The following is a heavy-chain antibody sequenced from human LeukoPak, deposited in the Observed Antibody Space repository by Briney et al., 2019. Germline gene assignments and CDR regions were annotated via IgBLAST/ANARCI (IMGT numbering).Heavy chain of an antibody. CDR1: GFTFSSNG. J-gene: IGHJ3*02. CDR2: IQYDGTNK. Sequence: PGGSLRLSCAASGFTFSSNGMHWVRQAPGKGLEWVAFIQYDGTNKYYADSVKGRFTISRDNAKNSLYLQMNSLRAEDTAVYYCARSIVVVVAATNRGAFDIRGQGTMVTVSS. D-gene: IGHD2-15*01. CDR3: ARSIVVVVAATNRGAFDI. V-gene: IGHV3-30*02.